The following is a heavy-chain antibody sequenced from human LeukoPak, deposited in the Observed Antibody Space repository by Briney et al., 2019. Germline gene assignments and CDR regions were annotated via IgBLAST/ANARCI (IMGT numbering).Heavy chain of an antibody. CDR3: ARATGVGYSYGLFDY. D-gene: IGHD5-18*01. J-gene: IGHJ4*02. CDR2: INHSGST. V-gene: IGHV4-34*01. CDR1: GGSFSGYY. Sequence: SETLSLTCAVYGGSFSGYYWSWIRQPPGNGLEWIGEINHSGSTNYNPSLKSRVTISVDTSKNQFSLKLSSVTAADTAVYYCARATGVGYSYGLFDYWGQGTLVTVSS.